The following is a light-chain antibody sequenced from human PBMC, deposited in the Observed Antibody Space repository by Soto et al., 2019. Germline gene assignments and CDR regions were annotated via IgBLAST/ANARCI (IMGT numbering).Light chain of an antibody. CDR3: HQYNDWPYT. Sequence: EILMTQSPATLSVSPGGRATLSCRASQSVGSSLAWYQQKPGQGPRLLIYGASTRATGIPARFSGSRSGTEFTLTINSLQSEDFAVYFCHQYNDWPYTFGQGTKVDIK. J-gene: IGKJ2*01. CDR1: QSVGSS. CDR2: GAS. V-gene: IGKV3-15*01.